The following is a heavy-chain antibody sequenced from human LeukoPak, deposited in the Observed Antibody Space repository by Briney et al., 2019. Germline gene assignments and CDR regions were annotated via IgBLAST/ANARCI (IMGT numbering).Heavy chain of an antibody. V-gene: IGHV4-30-2*01. CDR2: IYYSGNT. CDR1: GGSISSGGYS. Sequence: SETLSLTCAVSGGSISSGGYSWSWIRQPPGKGLEGIGYIYYSGNTYYNPSLKSRVTISVDRSKNQFSLKLSSVTAADTAVYYCARATIQLWFGYDYWGQGTLVTVSS. CDR3: ARATIQLWFGYDY. J-gene: IGHJ4*02. D-gene: IGHD5-18*01.